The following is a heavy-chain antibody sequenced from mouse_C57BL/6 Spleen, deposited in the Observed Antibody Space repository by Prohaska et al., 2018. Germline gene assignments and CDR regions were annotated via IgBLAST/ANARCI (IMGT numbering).Heavy chain of an antibody. CDR3: SRMYYGSSYEAFFDY. Sequence: VKQRPGRGVEWIGRIDHNSGGTKYNENFKSKATLTADKPSSTAYMQRSSLTSEDCAVYYGSRMYYGSSYEAFFDYWGQGTTLTVSS. D-gene: IGHD1-1*01. CDR2: IDHNSGGT. J-gene: IGHJ2*01. V-gene: IGHV1-72*01.